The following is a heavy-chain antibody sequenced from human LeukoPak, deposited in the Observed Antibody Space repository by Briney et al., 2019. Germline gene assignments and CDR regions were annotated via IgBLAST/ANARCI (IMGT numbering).Heavy chain of an antibody. CDR2: IRSTTDGGTT. D-gene: IGHD5-18*01. CDR1: GFTFSNAW. V-gene: IGHV3-15*05. CDR3: AHRDTAMVRVDY. J-gene: IGHJ4*02. Sequence: GGSLRLSCAASGFTFSNAWMSWVRQAPGKGLEWVGRIRSTTDGGTTDYAAPVKGRFTISRDDSKNTLYLQMSSLKIEDTAVYFCAHRDTAMVRVDYWGQGTLVTVSS.